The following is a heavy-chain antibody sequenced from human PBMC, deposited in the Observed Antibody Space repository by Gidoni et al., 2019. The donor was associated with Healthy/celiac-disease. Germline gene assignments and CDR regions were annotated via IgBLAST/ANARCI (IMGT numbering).Heavy chain of an antibody. CDR1: GGSFSGYY. V-gene: IGHV4-34*01. CDR3: GTLRWVVPAAQYGMDV. D-gene: IGHD2-2*01. Sequence: QVQLQQWGAGLLKPSETLSLTCAVYGGSFSGYYWSWIRQPPGKGLEWIGEINHSGSTNYNPSLKSRVTISVDTSKNQFSLKLSSVTAADTAVYYCGTLRWVVPAAQYGMDVWGQGTTVTVSS. CDR2: INHSGST. J-gene: IGHJ6*02.